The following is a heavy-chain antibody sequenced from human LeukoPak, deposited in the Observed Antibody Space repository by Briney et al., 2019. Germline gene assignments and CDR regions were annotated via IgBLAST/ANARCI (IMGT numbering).Heavy chain of an antibody. V-gene: IGHV4-39*02. D-gene: IGHD5-12*01. J-gene: IGHJ6*02. Sequence: SETLSLTCTVSGGSISSSSYYWGWIRQSPGKGLEWIGSIYYSGSTYYNPSLKSRVTISVDTSKNQFSLKLSSVTAADTAVYYCARERAVATLGLYYYYGMDVWGQGTTVTVSS. CDR3: ARERAVATLGLYYYYGMDV. CDR1: GGSISSSSYY. CDR2: IYYSGST.